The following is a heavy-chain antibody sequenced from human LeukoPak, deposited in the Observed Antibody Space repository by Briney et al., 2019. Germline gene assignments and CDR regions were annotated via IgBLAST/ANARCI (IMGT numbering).Heavy chain of an antibody. CDR2: IYDSGST. J-gene: IGHJ4*02. D-gene: IGHD2-21*02. Sequence: PSETLSLTCTVSGGSIRSSYYYWGWIRQPPGKGLEWIGSIYDSGSTYYNPSLKSRVTISVDTSKNQFSLKLSSVTAADTAVYYCARGPPYIVVVTAIGFFDYWGQGTLATVSS. CDR1: GGSIRSSYYY. CDR3: ARGPPYIVVVTAIGFFDY. V-gene: IGHV4-39*07.